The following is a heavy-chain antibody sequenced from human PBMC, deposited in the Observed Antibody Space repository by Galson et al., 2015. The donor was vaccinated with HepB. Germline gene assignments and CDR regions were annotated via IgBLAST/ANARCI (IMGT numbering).Heavy chain of an antibody. D-gene: IGHD3/OR15-3a*01. CDR1: GFTFTNAW. Sequence: SLRLSCAASGFTFTNAWMSWVRQAPGKGLEWVGRIKSRSDGGTTDYSAPVKGRFTISRDDSKNTLYLQMNSLKTEDTAVYYCTTPPMMFGAFDIWGQGTMVTVFS. J-gene: IGHJ3*02. CDR2: IKSRSDGGTT. V-gene: IGHV3-15*01. CDR3: TTPPMMFGAFDI.